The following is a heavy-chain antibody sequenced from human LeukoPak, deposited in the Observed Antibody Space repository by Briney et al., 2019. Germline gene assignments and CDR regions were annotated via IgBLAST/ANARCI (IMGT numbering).Heavy chain of an antibody. V-gene: IGHV1-18*01. Sequence: ASVKVSCKASGGTFSSYSFSWVRQAPGQGLEWVGWISAYNGNTDYAQKLQGRVTMTTDTSTSTAYMELRSLRSDDTAVYYCARDPNYGSGDGMDVWGQGTTVTVSS. CDR1: GGTFSSYS. CDR3: ARDPNYGSGDGMDV. CDR2: ISAYNGNT. J-gene: IGHJ6*02. D-gene: IGHD3-10*01.